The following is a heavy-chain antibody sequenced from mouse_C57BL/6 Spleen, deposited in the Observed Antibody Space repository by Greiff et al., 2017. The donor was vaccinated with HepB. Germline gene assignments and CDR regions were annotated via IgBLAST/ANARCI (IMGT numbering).Heavy chain of an antibody. CDR3: SSDGSSYDDYAMDY. J-gene: IGHJ4*01. CDR1: GFTFSDYG. CDR2: ISSGSSTI. Sequence: DVHLVESGGGLVKPGGSLKLSCAASGFTFSDYGMHWVRQAPEKGLEWVAYISSGSSTIYYADTVKGRFTISRDNAKNTLFLQMTSLRSEDTAMYYCSSDGSSYDDYAMDYWGQGTSVTVSS. V-gene: IGHV5-17*01. D-gene: IGHD1-1*01.